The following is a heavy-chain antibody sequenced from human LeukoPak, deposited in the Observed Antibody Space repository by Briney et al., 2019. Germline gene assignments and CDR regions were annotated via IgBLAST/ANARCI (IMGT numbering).Heavy chain of an antibody. J-gene: IGHJ6*02. CDR3: AKGRNYYFWSGYHRGSYYYYGMDV. Sequence: PGGSLRLSCAASGFTFSSYGMHWVRQAPGKGLEWVAVISYDGSNKYYADSVKGRFTISRDNSKNTLYLQMNSLRAEDTAVYYCAKGRNYYFWSGYHRGSYYYYGMDVWGQGTTVTVSS. CDR2: ISYDGSNK. CDR1: GFTFSSYG. D-gene: IGHD3-3*01. V-gene: IGHV3-30*18.